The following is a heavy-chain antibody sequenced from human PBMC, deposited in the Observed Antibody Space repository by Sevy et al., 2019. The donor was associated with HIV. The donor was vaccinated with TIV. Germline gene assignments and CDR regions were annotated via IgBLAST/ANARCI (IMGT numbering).Heavy chain of an antibody. CDR2: LSFGCGKI. Sequence: GGSLRLSCAASGFAFYEYSMSWIRQAPGKGLEWVATLSFGCGKINYSDSVKGRFTISRDNSKNSFYLQMDNLRVEDTALYYCAREGCSRPHDYWGQGTRVTVSS. V-gene: IGHV3-23*01. CDR1: GFAFYEYS. J-gene: IGHJ4*02. D-gene: IGHD2-8*01. CDR3: AREGCSRPHDY.